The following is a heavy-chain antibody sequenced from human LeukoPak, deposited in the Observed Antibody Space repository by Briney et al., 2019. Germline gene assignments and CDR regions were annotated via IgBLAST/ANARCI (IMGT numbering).Heavy chain of an antibody. CDR2: INTNTGKP. CDR1: GYTFTSYA. CDR3: ARGYDSSGY. J-gene: IGHJ4*02. Sequence: ASVKVSCKASGYTFTSYAMNWVRQAPGQGGEWRGWINTNTGKPTYAQGFTGPFVFSLHTSVSTAYLQISSLKAEDTAVYYCARGYDSSGYWGQGTLVTVSS. D-gene: IGHD3-22*01. V-gene: IGHV7-4-1*02.